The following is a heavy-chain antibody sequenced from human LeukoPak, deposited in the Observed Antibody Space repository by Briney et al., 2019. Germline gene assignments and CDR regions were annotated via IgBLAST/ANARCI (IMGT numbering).Heavy chain of an antibody. V-gene: IGHV3-48*04. CDR3: ARGAVLRYFDWPWGYFDY. J-gene: IGHJ4*02. CDR2: ISSSSSTI. Sequence: PGRSLRLSCAASGFTFSSHGMNWVRQAPGKGLEWVSYISSSSSTIYYADSVKGRFTISRDNAKNSLYLQMNSLRAEDTAVYYCARGAVLRYFDWPWGYFDYWGQGTLVTVSS. CDR1: GFTFSSHG. D-gene: IGHD3-9*01.